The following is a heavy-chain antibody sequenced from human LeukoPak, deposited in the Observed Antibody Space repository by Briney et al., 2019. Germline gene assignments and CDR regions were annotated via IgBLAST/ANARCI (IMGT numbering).Heavy chain of an antibody. D-gene: IGHD3-22*01. J-gene: IGHJ5*02. Sequence: PSETLSLTCTVSGYSISSGYYWGWIRQPPGKGLEWIGSIYHSGSTYYNPSLKSRVTISVDTSKNQFSLKLSSVTAADTAVYYCARVGIVLVTGSNWVDPWGQGTLVTVSS. V-gene: IGHV4-38-2*02. CDR1: GYSISSGYY. CDR2: IYHSGST. CDR3: ARVGIVLVTGSNWVDP.